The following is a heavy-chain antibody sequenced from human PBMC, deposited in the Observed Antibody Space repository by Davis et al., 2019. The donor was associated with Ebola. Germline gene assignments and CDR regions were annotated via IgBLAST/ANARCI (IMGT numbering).Heavy chain of an antibody. Sequence: SETLSLTCTVSGGSISSSSYYWGWIRQPPGKGLEWIGYIYYSGSTNYNPSLKSRVTISVDTSKNQFSLKLSSVTAADTAVYYCARGLAPRYWGQGTLVTVSS. J-gene: IGHJ4*02. CDR3: ARGLAPRY. CDR2: IYYSGST. V-gene: IGHV4-61*05. CDR1: GGSISSSSYY.